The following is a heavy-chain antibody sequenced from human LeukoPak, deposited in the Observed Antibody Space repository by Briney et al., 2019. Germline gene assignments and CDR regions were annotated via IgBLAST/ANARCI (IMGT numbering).Heavy chain of an antibody. Sequence: ASVKVSCKASGYTFTGFYMHWLRQGPGQGLEWMGWINPNTGATNYARKFQGRVTMTRDTSITTAYMELSRLTSDDTAVYYCASLGDYFGSGSYAPFDYWGQGTPVTVSS. CDR1: GYTFTGFY. V-gene: IGHV1-2*02. CDR2: INPNTGAT. D-gene: IGHD3-10*01. J-gene: IGHJ4*02. CDR3: ASLGDYFGSGSYAPFDY.